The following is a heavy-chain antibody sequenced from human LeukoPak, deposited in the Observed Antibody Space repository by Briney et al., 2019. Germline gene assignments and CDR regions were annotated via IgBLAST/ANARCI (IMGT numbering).Heavy chain of an antibody. Sequence: SETLSLTCTVSGGSISSHYWSWIRQPPGKGLEWIGYIYYTGSTNYNPSLKSRVTISVDTSKNQFSLKLSSATAADTAVYYCARGEPHYYYDSSGYYYPWGQGTLVTVSS. J-gene: IGHJ5*02. CDR1: GGSISSHY. D-gene: IGHD3-22*01. V-gene: IGHV4-59*11. CDR2: IYYTGST. CDR3: ARGEPHYYYDSSGYYYP.